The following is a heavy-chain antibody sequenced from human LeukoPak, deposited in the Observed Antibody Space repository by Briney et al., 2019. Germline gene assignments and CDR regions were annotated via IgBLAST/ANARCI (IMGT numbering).Heavy chain of an antibody. V-gene: IGHV1-69*05. Sequence: SSVKVSYKASGGTFSSYAISWVRQAPGQGLEWMVGIIPMFGTANYAQKFQGRVTTTTDESTSTAYMELSSLRSEDTAVYYCARGSKVLVAATYDWGQGTLVTVSS. CDR2: IIPMFGTA. J-gene: IGHJ4*02. CDR1: GGTFSSYA. CDR3: ARGSKVLVAATYD. D-gene: IGHD2-15*01.